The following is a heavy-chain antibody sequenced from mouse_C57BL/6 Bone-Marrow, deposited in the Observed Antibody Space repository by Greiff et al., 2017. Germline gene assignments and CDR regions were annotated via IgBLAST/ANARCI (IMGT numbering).Heavy chain of an antibody. D-gene: IGHD2-1*01. J-gene: IGHJ2*01. CDR3: AREDYGNYVAFFDY. V-gene: IGHV1-64*01. CDR1: GYTFTSYW. Sequence: QVQLQQSGAELVKPGASVKLSCKASGYTFTSYWMHWVKQGPGQGLEWIGMIHPNSGSTNYNEKFKSKATLTVDKSSSTAYMQLSSLTSEDSAVYYCAREDYGNYVAFFDYWGQGTTLTVSS. CDR2: IHPNSGST.